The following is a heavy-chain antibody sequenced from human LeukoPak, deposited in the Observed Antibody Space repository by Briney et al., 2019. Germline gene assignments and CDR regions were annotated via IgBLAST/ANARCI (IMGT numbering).Heavy chain of an antibody. CDR1: GGSISSSSYY. J-gene: IGHJ5*02. Sequence: SETLSLTCTVSGGSISSSSYYWGWIRQPPGEGLEWIGSIYYSGSTYYNPSLKSRVTISVDTSKNQFSLKLSSVTAADTAVYYCARHEYSGSYYGLSWFDPWGQGTLVTVSS. V-gene: IGHV4-39*01. CDR3: ARHEYSGSYYGLSWFDP. CDR2: IYYSGST. D-gene: IGHD1-26*01.